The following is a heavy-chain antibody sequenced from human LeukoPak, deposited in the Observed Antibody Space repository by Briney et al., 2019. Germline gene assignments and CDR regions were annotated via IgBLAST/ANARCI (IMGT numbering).Heavy chain of an antibody. D-gene: IGHD6-19*01. V-gene: IGHV3-23*01. CDR2: VRGSGYDT. CDR1: GFTFSSYA. CDR3: AKSRSVEDAFDI. Sequence: GGSLRLSCAASGFTFSSYAMSWVRQAPGKGLEWVSAVRGSGYDTYYADSVKGRFTISRDSSKNTLYLQMNGQRAEDTAVYHCAKSRSVEDAFDIWSHGTMVTVSS. J-gene: IGHJ3*02.